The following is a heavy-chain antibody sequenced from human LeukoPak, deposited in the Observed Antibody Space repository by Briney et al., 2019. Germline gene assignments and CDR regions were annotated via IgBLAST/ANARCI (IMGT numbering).Heavy chain of an antibody. CDR2: INYSGST. CDR1: GGSVSSGISY. J-gene: IGHJ5*02. Sequence: SETLSLTCSVSGGSVSSGISYWSWIRQPPGKGLEWLGFINYSGSTNYNPSLKSRVTISVDTSKNQFSLKLNSVTAADTAVYYCARDALTGTTRFDPWGQGTLVTVSS. V-gene: IGHV4-61*01. D-gene: IGHD1-7*01. CDR3: ARDALTGTTRFDP.